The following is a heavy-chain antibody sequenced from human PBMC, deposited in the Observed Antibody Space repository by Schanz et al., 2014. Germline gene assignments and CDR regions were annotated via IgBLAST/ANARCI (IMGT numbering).Heavy chain of an antibody. CDR2: ISSTSSYI. V-gene: IGHV3-21*04. CDR1: GFTFSDHF. Sequence: EVKLVESGGGLVQPGGSLRLSCAASGFTFSDHFMDWVRQAPGKGLEWVSSISSTSSYIFYADSVKGRFTISRDNAKNSLYLQMNSLRAEDTAVYYCAKVAPAATYLDSWGLGTLVTVSS. J-gene: IGHJ4*02. CDR3: AKVAPAATYLDS. D-gene: IGHD2-2*01.